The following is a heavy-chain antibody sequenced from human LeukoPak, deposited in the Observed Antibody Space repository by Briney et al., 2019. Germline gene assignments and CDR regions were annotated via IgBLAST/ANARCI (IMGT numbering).Heavy chain of an antibody. D-gene: IGHD4-17*01. Sequence: PGGSLRLSCAASGFTFSSYWMHWVRQAPGKGLVWVSRINSDGSSTSYADSVKGRFTISRDNSKNTLYLQMNSLRAEDTAVYYCAKGEDYGDYVSQDYWGQGTLVTVSS. CDR1: GFTFSSYW. V-gene: IGHV3-74*01. CDR2: INSDGSST. J-gene: IGHJ4*02. CDR3: AKGEDYGDYVSQDY.